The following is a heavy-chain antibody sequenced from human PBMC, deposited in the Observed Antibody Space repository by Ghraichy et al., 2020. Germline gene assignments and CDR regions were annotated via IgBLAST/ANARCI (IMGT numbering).Heavy chain of an antibody. CDR1: GDSVSSNSAA. V-gene: IGHV6-1*01. CDR3: ARAPPHVYSSGPPGGWFDP. J-gene: IGHJ5*02. Sequence: SQTLSLTCAISGDSVSSNSAAWNWIRQSPSRGLEWLGRTYYRSKWYNDYAVSVKSRITINPDTSKNQFSLQLNSVTPEDTAVYYCARAPPHVYSSGPPGGWFDPWGQGTLVTVSS. D-gene: IGHD6-19*01. CDR2: TYYRSKWYN.